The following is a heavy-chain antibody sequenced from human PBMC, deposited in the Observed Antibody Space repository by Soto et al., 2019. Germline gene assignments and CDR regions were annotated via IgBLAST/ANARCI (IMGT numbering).Heavy chain of an antibody. CDR3: ARDESATDAFDI. CDR1: GGSISSGGYY. J-gene: IGHJ3*02. D-gene: IGHD5-12*01. CDR2: IYYSGTT. V-gene: IGHV4-31*03. Sequence: QVQLQESGPGLVKPSQTLSLTCTVSGGSISSGGYYWSWIRQNPGKGLEWIGYIYYSGTTNYNPSLKSRLTISVDTSKNQFPLKLNSMTAADTAVYYCARDESATDAFDIWGQGTMVTVSS.